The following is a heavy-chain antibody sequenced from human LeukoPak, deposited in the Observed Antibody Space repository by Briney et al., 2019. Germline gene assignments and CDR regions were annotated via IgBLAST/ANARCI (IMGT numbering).Heavy chain of an antibody. J-gene: IGHJ5*02. CDR3: ARANIVVVPAENWFDP. D-gene: IGHD2-2*01. CDR2: IYYRGST. V-gene: IGHV4-59*01. CDR1: RGSISSYY. Sequence: PSETLSLTCTVSRGSISSYYWSWIRQPPGKGLEWIGYIYYRGSTNYNPSLHSRVTISVDTSKNQFSLKLSSVTAADTAVYYCARANIVVVPAENWFDPWGQGTLVTVSS.